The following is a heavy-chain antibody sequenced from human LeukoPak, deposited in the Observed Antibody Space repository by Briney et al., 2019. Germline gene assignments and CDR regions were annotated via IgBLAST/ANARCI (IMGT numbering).Heavy chain of an antibody. CDR3: AHGGDDAFDI. D-gene: IGHD3-16*01. V-gene: IGHV4-34*01. CDR1: GGSLSGYY. CDR2: INHSGST. Sequence: SETLALTCAVYGGSLSGYYWSWIRQPPGKGLEWIGEINHSGSTNYNPSLKSRVTISVDTSKNQFSLKLSSVTAADTAVYYCAHGGDDAFDIWGQGTMVTVSS. J-gene: IGHJ3*02.